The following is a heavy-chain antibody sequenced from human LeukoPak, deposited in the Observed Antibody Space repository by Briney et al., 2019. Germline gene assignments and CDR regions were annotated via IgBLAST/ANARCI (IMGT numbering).Heavy chain of an antibody. J-gene: IGHJ4*02. CDR2: IYWNDDK. Sequence: PCRTLVRLIQTPSPTCICSGFSRSTSGGGVGWIRQPLGKALERLALIYWNDDKRYSPSLKSRLTITKDTSKNQVVLTMTNMNPVDTATYYCAQMAHYYASGSSDYWGQGTLVTVSS. D-gene: IGHD3-10*01. CDR3: AQMAHYYASGSSDY. CDR1: GFSRSTSGGG. V-gene: IGHV2-5*01.